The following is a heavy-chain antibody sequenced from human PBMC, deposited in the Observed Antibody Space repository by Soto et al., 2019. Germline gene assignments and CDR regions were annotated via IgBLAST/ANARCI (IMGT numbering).Heavy chain of an antibody. CDR1: GGTFSSYA. CDR3: AIQPHIAARHVGGGSNCFDP. D-gene: IGHD6-6*01. J-gene: IGHJ5*02. V-gene: IGHV1-69*13. Sequence: SVKVSCKASGGTFSSYAISWVRQAPGQGLEWMGGIIPIFGTANYAQKFQGRVTITADESTSTAYMELSSLRSEDTAVYYCAIQPHIAARHVGGGSNCFDPWGQGTLVTVSS. CDR2: IIPIFGTA.